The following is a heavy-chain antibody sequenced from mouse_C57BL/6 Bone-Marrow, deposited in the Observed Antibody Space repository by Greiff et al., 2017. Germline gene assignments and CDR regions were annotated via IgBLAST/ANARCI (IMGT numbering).Heavy chain of an antibody. D-gene: IGHD2-2*01. CDR3: TTSGYDE. V-gene: IGHV14-4*01. CDR2: IDPENGDT. CDR1: GFNIKDDY. Sequence: VQLQQSGAELVRPGASVKLSCTASGFNIKDDYMHWVKQRPDQGLEWIGWIDPENGDTEYATKFQGKATITADTSSNTAYLQLSSLTSEDTAVYYCTTSGYDERGEGTTLTVS. J-gene: IGHJ2*01.